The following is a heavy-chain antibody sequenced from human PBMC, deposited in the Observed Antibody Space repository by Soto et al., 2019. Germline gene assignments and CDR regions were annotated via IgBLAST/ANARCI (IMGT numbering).Heavy chain of an antibody. Sequence: GGSLRLSCAASGFTFSVYAMHWVRQAPGKGLGWEAGISYDGSNKYYTDSVKGRFTVSRDSSKNTLYLQMNSLTHDDTAVYYCTRDRDSGNYNYFDYWGQGILVTVSS. CDR2: ISYDGSNK. CDR1: GFTFSVYA. V-gene: IGHV3-30-3*01. D-gene: IGHD1-26*01. J-gene: IGHJ4*02. CDR3: TRDRDSGNYNYFDY.